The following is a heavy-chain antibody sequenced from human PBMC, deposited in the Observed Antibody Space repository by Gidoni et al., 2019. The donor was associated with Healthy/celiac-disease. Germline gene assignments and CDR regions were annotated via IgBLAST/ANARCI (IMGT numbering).Heavy chain of an antibody. CDR1: GFTFSNAW. CDR2: IKSKTDGGTT. D-gene: IGHD3-3*01. CDR3: TTLLEWLSRDAFDI. V-gene: IGHV3-15*01. Sequence: EVQLVESGGGLVKPGGSLRLSCAASGFTFSNAWMSWVRQAPGKGLEWVGRIKSKTDGGTTDYAAPVKGRFTISRDDSKNTLYLQMNSLKTEDTAVYYCTTLLEWLSRDAFDIWGQGTMVTVSS. J-gene: IGHJ3*02.